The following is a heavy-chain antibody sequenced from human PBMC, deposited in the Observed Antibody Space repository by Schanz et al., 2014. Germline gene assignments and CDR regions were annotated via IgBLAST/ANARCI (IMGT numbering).Heavy chain of an antibody. CDR1: GSTVSSDH. CDR3: ARDGSYYGSRNYYETPYGFDY. V-gene: IGHV3-66*01. CDR2: IYASGAT. D-gene: IGHD3-10*01. Sequence: EVQLVESGGGFVQPGGSLGLSCVVSGSTVSSDHMSWVRQAPGKGLEWVSTIYASGATYYADSVKRRFTISRDISKNTLHLQVTSLRAEDTAIYYCARDGSYYGSRNYYETPYGFDYWGQGTLXTVSS. J-gene: IGHJ4*02.